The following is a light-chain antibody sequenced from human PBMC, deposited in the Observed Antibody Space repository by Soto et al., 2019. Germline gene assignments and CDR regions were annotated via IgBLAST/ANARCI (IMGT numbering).Light chain of an antibody. Sequence: KTQFPFHPSATGREKIHNPCRASQTISSWLAWYQQKPGKAPKLLIYKASTLKSGVPSRFSGSGSGTEFTLTISSLQPDDFVTYYCQHYNNYPYAFGQGTQLEIK. CDR2: KAS. CDR3: QHYNNYPYA. V-gene: IGKV1-5*03. CDR1: QTISSW. J-gene: IGKJ2*01.